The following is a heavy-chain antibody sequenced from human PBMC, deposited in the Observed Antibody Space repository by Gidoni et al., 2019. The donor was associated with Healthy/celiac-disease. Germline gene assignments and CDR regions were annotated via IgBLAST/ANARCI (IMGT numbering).Heavy chain of an antibody. CDR1: GGSISSGGYP. V-gene: IGHV4-30-2*01. J-gene: IGHJ3*02. CDR2: IYHSGST. Sequence: QLQLQESGSGLVKPSQTLSLTCALPGGSISSGGYPWSWLRQPPGKGLEWIGYIYHSGSTYYNPSLKSRVTISVDRSKNQFSLKLSSVTAADTAVYYCARAPVSTGDSFDIWGQGTMVTVSS. D-gene: IGHD2-2*01. CDR3: ARAPVSTGDSFDI.